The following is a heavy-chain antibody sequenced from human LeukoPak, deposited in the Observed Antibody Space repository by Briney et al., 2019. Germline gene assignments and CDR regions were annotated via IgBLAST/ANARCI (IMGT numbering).Heavy chain of an antibody. Sequence: PGGSLRLSCAASGFTFSSYAMSLVRQAPGKGLEWVSAISGSGGSTYYADSVKGRFTISRDNSKNTLYLQMNSLRAEDTAVYYCAKAPTSVVPAAANWFDPWGQGTLVTVSS. D-gene: IGHD2-2*01. V-gene: IGHV3-23*01. CDR2: ISGSGGST. CDR3: AKAPTSVVPAAANWFDP. CDR1: GFTFSSYA. J-gene: IGHJ5*02.